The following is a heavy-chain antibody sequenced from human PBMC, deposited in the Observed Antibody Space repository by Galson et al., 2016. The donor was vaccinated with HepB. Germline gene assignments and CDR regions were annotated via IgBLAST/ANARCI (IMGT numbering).Heavy chain of an antibody. D-gene: IGHD2-2*01. V-gene: IGHV3-48*02. Sequence: SLRLSCAASGFTFSSYSMNWVRQVPGKGLVWVSYISSSSSTIYYAASVKGRFTISRDNAKNSLYLQMNSLRDEDTAVYYCARRGIYCSSTSCYADYWGQGTLVTVSS. CDR2: ISSSSSTI. CDR1: GFTFSSYS. CDR3: ARRGIYCSSTSCYADY. J-gene: IGHJ4*02.